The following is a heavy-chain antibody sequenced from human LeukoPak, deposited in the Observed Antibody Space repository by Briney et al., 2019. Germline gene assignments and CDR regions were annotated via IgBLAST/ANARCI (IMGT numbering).Heavy chain of an antibody. V-gene: IGHV5-51*01. D-gene: IGHD2-15*01. CDR3: ARGLWYCSGGSCYSGHDAFDI. J-gene: IGHJ3*02. CDR1: GYSFTSYW. Sequence: GESLKISCKGSGYSFTSYWIGWVRQMPGKGLEWMRIIYPGDSDTSYSPSFQGQVTISADKSISTAYLQWSSLKASDTAMYYCARGLWYCSGGSCYSGHDAFDIWGQGTMVTVSS. CDR2: IYPGDSDT.